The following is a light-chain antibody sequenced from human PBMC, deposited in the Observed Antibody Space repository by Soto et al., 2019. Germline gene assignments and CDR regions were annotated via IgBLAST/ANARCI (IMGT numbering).Light chain of an antibody. Sequence: QSVLTQPASVSGSPGQSITISCTGTSSDIGGYNYVSWYQHHPGKAPKLIIYEVSNRPSGVSNRFSGAKSGITASLTISGLQTEDEADYYCTSYTSNITPVFGGGTQLTVL. CDR1: SSDIGGYNY. V-gene: IGLV2-14*01. CDR2: EVS. J-gene: IGLJ2*01. CDR3: TSYTSNITPV.